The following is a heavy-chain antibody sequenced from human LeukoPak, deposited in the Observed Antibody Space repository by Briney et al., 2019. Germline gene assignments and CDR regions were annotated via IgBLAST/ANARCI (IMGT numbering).Heavy chain of an antibody. D-gene: IGHD3-16*02. Sequence: ASVKVSCKASGYTFTSYGISWVRQAPGQGLEWMGWISAYNGNTNYAQKHQGRVTMTTDTSTSTAYMELRSLRSDDTAVYYCAREPSPYDYVWGSYRSNWFDPWGQGTLVTVSS. CDR1: GYTFTSYG. CDR2: ISAYNGNT. CDR3: AREPSPYDYVWGSYRSNWFDP. V-gene: IGHV1-18*01. J-gene: IGHJ5*02.